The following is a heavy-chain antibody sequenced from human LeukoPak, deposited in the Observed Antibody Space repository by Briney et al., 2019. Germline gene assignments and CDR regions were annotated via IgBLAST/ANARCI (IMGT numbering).Heavy chain of an antibody. CDR1: GFTFSSYS. D-gene: IGHD6-13*01. V-gene: IGHV3-21*01. CDR3: ARTIAAAGTVRWPRHAPNFDP. Sequence: GGSLRLSCAASGFTFSSYSMNWVRQAPGKGLEWVSSISSSSSYIYYADSVKGRFTISRDNAKNSLYLQMNSLRAEDTAVYYCARTIAAAGTVRWPRHAPNFDPWGLGTLVTVSP. J-gene: IGHJ5*02. CDR2: ISSSSSYI.